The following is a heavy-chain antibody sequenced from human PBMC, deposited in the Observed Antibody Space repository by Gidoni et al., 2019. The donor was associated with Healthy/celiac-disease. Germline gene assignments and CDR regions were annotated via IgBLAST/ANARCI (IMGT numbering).Heavy chain of an antibody. CDR1: GYTFTSYD. CDR2: MNPNSGNT. Sequence: QVQLVPSGAQVKQPRASVKVSCKASGYTFTSYDINWVRQATGQGLEWMGWMNPNSGNTGYAQKFQGRVTMTRNTSISTAYMELSSLRSEDTAVYYCARPIWGGPDAFDIWGQGTMVTVSS. V-gene: IGHV1-8*01. J-gene: IGHJ3*02. CDR3: ARPIWGGPDAFDI. D-gene: IGHD7-27*01.